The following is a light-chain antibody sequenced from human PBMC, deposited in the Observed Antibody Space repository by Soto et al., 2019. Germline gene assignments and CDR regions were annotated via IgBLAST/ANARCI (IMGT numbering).Light chain of an antibody. Sequence: QSVLTQHASVSGSPGQSITISCTGTSRDVGGYNYVSWYQQHPGKAPKLMIYEVSNRPSGVSNRFSGSKSGNTASLTISGLQAEDEADYYCSSYTSSSTLFGTGTKV. CDR2: EVS. V-gene: IGLV2-14*01. CDR1: SRDVGGYNY. CDR3: SSYTSSSTL. J-gene: IGLJ1*01.